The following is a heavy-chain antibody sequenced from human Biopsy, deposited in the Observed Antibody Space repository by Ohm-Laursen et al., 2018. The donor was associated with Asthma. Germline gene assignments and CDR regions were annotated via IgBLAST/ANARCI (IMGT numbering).Heavy chain of an antibody. J-gene: IGHJ4*02. CDR2: VSWNSGSI. CDR1: GFTFDDYA. D-gene: IGHD6-13*01. V-gene: IGHV3-9*01. CDR3: VKDIRLQLWGFDS. Sequence: SLRLSCSASGFTFDDYAMHWVRQAPGKGLEWVSGVSWNSGSIDYADSVKGRFTISRDNAKNSLYLQMNSLRDADTALYYCVKDIRLQLWGFDSWGQGTLVTVSS.